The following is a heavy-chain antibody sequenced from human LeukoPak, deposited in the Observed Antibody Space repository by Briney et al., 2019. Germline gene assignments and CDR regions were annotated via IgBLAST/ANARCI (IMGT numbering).Heavy chain of an antibody. CDR1: GGSISSGGYY. Sequence: SETLSLTCTVSGGSISSGGYYWSWIRQPPGKGLEWIGYIYHSGSTYYNPSLKSRVTISVDRSKNQFSLKLSSVTAADTAVYYCAQVGRGGEIDYWGQGTLVTVSS. V-gene: IGHV4-30-2*01. CDR2: IYHSGST. CDR3: AQVGRGGEIDY. D-gene: IGHD1-26*01. J-gene: IGHJ4*02.